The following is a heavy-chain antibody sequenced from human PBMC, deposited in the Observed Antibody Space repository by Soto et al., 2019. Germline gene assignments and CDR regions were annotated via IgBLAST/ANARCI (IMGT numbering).Heavy chain of an antibody. V-gene: IGHV4-34*01. CDR2: SDQTGRT. Sequence: QVQLQQWGAGLLKPSETLSLTCAVSGESFSDYFWSWIRQPPGKGLEWIGESDQTGRTNYNPSLNSRVIMSVDTSKNQFSLSLSSVTAADTAMYYCARGVGSGRDYGLDVWGQGTTVTVS. CDR1: GESFSDYF. CDR3: ARGVGSGRDYGLDV. D-gene: IGHD3-10*01. J-gene: IGHJ6*02.